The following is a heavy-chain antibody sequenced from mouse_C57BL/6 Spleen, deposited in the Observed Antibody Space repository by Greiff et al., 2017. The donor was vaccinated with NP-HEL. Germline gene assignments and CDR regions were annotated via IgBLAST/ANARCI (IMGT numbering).Heavy chain of an antibody. CDR3: ARWDYYGSSYPYYFDY. Sequence: QVQLQQSGAELVRPGTSVKMSCKASGYTFTNYWIGWAKQRPGHGLEWIGDIYPGGGYTNYNEKFKGKATLTADKSSSTAYMQFSSLTSEDSAIYYCARWDYYGSSYPYYFDYWGQGTTLTVSS. V-gene: IGHV1-63*01. D-gene: IGHD1-1*01. J-gene: IGHJ2*01. CDR1: GYTFTNYW. CDR2: IYPGGGYT.